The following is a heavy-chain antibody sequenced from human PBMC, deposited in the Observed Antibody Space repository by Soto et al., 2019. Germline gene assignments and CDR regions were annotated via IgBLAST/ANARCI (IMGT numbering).Heavy chain of an antibody. CDR2: IYYSGST. V-gene: IGHV4-39*01. CDR1: GDSISSRSYY. D-gene: IGHD2-21*02. CDR3: AIQRTSVVTQASFEV. Sequence: SETLSLTCTVTGDSISSRSYYLGWILHPPGKGLEWIGSIYYSGSTYNNPSLRSRVSMSIDTSKDQFSLKLKSVTEADTALYFCAIQRTSVVTQASFEVWGPGSLVTVSS. J-gene: IGHJ1*01.